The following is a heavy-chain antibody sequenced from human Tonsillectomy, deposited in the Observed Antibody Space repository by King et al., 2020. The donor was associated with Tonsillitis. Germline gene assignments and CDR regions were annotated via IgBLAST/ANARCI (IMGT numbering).Heavy chain of an antibody. CDR1: GFTFRTYG. V-gene: IGHV3-30*02. Sequence: VQLVESGGGVVQPGGSLRLSCEASGFTFRTYGMYWVRQPPGKGLEWVTFIRYDGSNKYYADSVTGRFTVSRDNSKNTLFLQMNRLRGEDTAVYYCAKDQGNYGFWSGLDYWGQGALVTVSS. CDR3: AKDQGNYGFWSGLDY. CDR2: IRYDGSNK. J-gene: IGHJ4*02. D-gene: IGHD3-3*01.